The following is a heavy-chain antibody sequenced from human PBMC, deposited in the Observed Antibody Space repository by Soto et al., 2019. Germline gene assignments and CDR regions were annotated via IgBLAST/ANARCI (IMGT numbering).Heavy chain of an antibody. CDR2: ISSAGGST. D-gene: IGHD6-19*01. CDR3: ARGSWYYIAVAGNFDY. V-gene: IGHV3-23*01. CDR1: GFTFSSYA. J-gene: IGHJ4*02. Sequence: GGSLRLSCAASGFTFSSYAMSWVRQAPGKGLEWVSSISSAGGSTYYADSVKGRFTFSRDNSRSTLSLQMNSLRAEDTAVYYCARGSWYYIAVAGNFDYWGQGTLVTVSS.